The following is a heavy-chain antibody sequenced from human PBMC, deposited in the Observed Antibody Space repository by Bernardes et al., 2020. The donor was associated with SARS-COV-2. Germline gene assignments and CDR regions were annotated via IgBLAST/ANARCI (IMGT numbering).Heavy chain of an antibody. CDR2: ITANSGTR. CDR1: GFTFSSFG. J-gene: IGHJ4*02. CDR3: SRDPGGATFDY. V-gene: IGHV1-18*01. D-gene: IGHD1-26*01. Sequence: ASVKVSCKTSGFTFSSFGFTWVRQAPGQGLEWMRWITANSGTRTYAQNLHDRVTLSTDTSTSTAYMELRSLTSDDTAVYYCSRDPGGATFDYWRKGTLVTVSS.